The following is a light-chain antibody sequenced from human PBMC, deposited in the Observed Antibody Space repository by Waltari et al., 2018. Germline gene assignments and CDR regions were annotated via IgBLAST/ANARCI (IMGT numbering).Light chain of an antibody. J-gene: IGKJ1*01. CDR1: QSVSSN. V-gene: IGKV3-15*01. Sequence: EIVMTQSPAPLSVSPGERATLSCRASQSVSSNLAWYQQKLGQAPRLLIYGASTRATGIPARFSGSGSGTEFTLTISSLQSEDFAVYYCQQYHHWPRTFGLGTKVEIK. CDR2: GAS. CDR3: QQYHHWPRT.